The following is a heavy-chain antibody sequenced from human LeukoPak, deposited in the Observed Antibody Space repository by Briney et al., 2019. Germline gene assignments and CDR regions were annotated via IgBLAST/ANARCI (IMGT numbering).Heavy chain of an antibody. V-gene: IGHV3-30*02. D-gene: IGHD3-22*01. CDR3: AKDPRPATYDSSGFDY. J-gene: IGHJ4*02. CDR1: GFTFSSYG. Sequence: QPGGSLRLSCAASGFTFSSYGMHWVRQAPGKGLEWVAFIRYDGSNKYYADSVKGRFTISRDNSKNTLFVQMNSLRAEDTAVYYCAKDPRPATYDSSGFDYWGQDTLVTVSS. CDR2: IRYDGSNK.